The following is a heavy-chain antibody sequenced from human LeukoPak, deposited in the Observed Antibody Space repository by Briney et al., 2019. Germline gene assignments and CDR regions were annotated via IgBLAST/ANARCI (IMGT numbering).Heavy chain of an antibody. J-gene: IGHJ5*02. CDR3: ARDEDSGYYSA. Sequence: LSLTCTVSGGSISSYYWSWIRQPPGKGLEWVSYISSSGSTIYYADSVKGRFTISRDNAKNSLYLQMNSLRAEDTAVYYCARDEDSGYYSAWGQGTLVTVSS. V-gene: IGHV3-11*01. D-gene: IGHD3-22*01. CDR2: ISSSGSTI. CDR1: GGSISSYY.